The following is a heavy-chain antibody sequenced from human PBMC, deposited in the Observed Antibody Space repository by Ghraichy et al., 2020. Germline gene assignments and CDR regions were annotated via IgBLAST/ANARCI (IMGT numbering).Heavy chain of an antibody. Sequence: SQTLSLTCTVSGGSVSSGSSYWSWIRQPPGTGLEWIGYIYYSGSTNYNPSLKSRVTISVDTSKNQFSLKVRSVTAADTAVYYCARAISGIGGATWGIDSWGQGTLVTVSS. CDR2: IYYSGST. J-gene: IGHJ4*02. D-gene: IGHD1-26*01. CDR1: GGSVSSGSSY. CDR3: ARAISGIGGATWGIDS. V-gene: IGHV4-61*01.